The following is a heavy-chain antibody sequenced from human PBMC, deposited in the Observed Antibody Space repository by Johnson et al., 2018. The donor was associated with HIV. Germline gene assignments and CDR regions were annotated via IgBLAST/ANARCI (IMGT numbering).Heavy chain of an antibody. V-gene: IGHV3-66*01. D-gene: IGHD6-13*01. J-gene: IGHJ3*02. CDR2: IYSGGST. CDR1: GFTVSSNY. Sequence: VQLVESGGGLVQPGGSLRLSCAASGFTVSSNYMSWVRQAPGKGLEWVSVIYSGGSTYYADSVKGRFTISRDNSKNTLDLQMNSLRAEDTAGYYCARERAPQGQLEAHESFDIWGQGTMVTVSS. CDR3: ARERAPQGQLEAHESFDI.